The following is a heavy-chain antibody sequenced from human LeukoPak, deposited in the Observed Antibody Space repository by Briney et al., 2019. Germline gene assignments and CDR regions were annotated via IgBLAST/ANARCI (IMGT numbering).Heavy chain of an antibody. CDR3: ARSPSAAGTGWFDP. CDR2: ISAYNGNT. J-gene: IGHJ5*02. D-gene: IGHD6-13*01. CDR1: GYTFTSYG. V-gene: IGHV1-18*01. Sequence: ASVKVSCKASGYTFTSYGISWVRQAPGQGLEWMGWISAYNGNTNYAQKLQGRVTMTTDTSTSTAYMELRSLRSDDTAVYYCARSPSAAGTGWFDPWGQGTLVTVSS.